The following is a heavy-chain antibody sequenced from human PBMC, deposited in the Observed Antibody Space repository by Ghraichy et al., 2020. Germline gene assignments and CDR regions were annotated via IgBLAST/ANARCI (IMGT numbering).Heavy chain of an antibody. CDR3: GRYSKETAMFFDA. V-gene: IGHV4-59*10. J-gene: IGHJ5*02. D-gene: IGHD2-2*01. Sequence: SETLSLTCSVSGGSISSSYWTWIRQPAGKVLEWIGRIYSSVSTNYNPSLQGRVTMSLDTSKNQFSLDLTSATAGDTAVYYCGRYSKETAMFFDAWGQGTQVTVSS. CDR2: IYSSVST. CDR1: GGSISSSY.